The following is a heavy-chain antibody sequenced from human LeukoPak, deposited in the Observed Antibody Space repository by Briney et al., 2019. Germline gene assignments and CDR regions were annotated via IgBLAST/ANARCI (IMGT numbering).Heavy chain of an antibody. V-gene: IGHV1-3*01. CDR1: GYTFTSYA. Sequence: GASVKVSCKASGYTFTSYAMHWVRQAPGQRLEWMGWINAGNGNTKYSQKFQGRVTITADESTSTAYMELSSLRSEDTAVYYCASYCSGGSCYPGSFDYWGQGTLVTVSS. J-gene: IGHJ4*02. CDR3: ASYCSGGSCYPGSFDY. CDR2: INAGNGNT. D-gene: IGHD2-15*01.